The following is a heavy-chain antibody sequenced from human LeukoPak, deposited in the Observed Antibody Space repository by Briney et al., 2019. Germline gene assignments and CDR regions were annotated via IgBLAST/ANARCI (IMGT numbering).Heavy chain of an antibody. D-gene: IGHD2-2*02. Sequence: GGSLRLSCAASGFTFSTYAMSWVRQAPGEGLQWVSGISNSGDSTYYLDSVKGRFTISRDNSKSTLSLQVNSLRAEDTAVYYCAKVHSLYCSSTICYNFDYWGQGTLVTVSS. CDR3: AKVHSLYCSSTICYNFDY. CDR1: GFTFSTYA. V-gene: IGHV3-23*01. CDR2: ISNSGDST. J-gene: IGHJ4*02.